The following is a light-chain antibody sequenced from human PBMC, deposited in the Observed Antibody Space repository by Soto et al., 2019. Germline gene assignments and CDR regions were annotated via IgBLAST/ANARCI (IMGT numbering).Light chain of an antibody. CDR1: RSIDQS. J-gene: IGKJ3*01. Sequence: GDRVTLTCRSSRSIDQSVAWYQQKPGQVPKLLIYAASTLHSGVPSRFSGSGSGTHFTLTITGLQPEDVATYFCQEHNGDLSVAFGPGTTVDV. CDR3: QEHNGDLSVA. V-gene: IGKV1-27*01. CDR2: AAS.